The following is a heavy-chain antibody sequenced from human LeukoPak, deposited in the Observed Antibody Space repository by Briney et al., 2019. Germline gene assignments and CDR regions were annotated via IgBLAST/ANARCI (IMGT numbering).Heavy chain of an antibody. D-gene: IGHD4-17*01. CDR3: AKDMNYGDYGPLDY. J-gene: IGHJ4*02. CDR1: GFTFDDYA. Sequence: PGGSLRLSCAASGFTFDDYAINSVRQAPGKGLGWVLGISWNSGRIGYADAVKGRFTISRDNAKNCLYLQMNSLRAEDTALYYCAKDMNYGDYGPLDYWGQGALVTVSS. CDR2: ISWNSGRI. V-gene: IGHV3-9*01.